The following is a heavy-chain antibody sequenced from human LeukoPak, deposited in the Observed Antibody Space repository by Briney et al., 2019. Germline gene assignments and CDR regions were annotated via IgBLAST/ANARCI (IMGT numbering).Heavy chain of an antibody. CDR1: GFTFSTYV. D-gene: IGHD5-18*01. CDR2: ISYDGKKK. CDR3: AKEVNTAIITG. J-gene: IGHJ4*02. Sequence: QPGGSLRLSCAASGFTFSTYVMQWVRQAPGKGLEWVAVISYDGKKKYFADSVKDRFTVSRDDSKNTVYLQMSSLRAGDTAVYYCAKEVNTAIITGGGLGTLVTVSS. V-gene: IGHV3-30*04.